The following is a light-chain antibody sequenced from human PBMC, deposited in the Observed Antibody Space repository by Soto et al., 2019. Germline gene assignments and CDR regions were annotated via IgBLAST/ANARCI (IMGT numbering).Light chain of an antibody. J-gene: IGLJ7*01. Sequence: QSALTQPASVSGSPGQSITISCTGTSSDIGGYDYVSWYQHHPGKAPKVMLYEVSKRPSGVSNRFSGSKSGDTASLSISGRQAADEADYYCSSYTSASTLVFGGGTQLTVL. CDR1: SSDIGGYDY. CDR3: SSYTSASTLV. CDR2: EVS. V-gene: IGLV2-14*01.